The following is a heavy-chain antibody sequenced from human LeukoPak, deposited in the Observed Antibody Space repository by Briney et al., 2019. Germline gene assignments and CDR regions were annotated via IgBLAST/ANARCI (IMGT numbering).Heavy chain of an antibody. J-gene: IGHJ4*02. CDR1: GFTFSSYW. D-gene: IGHD1-26*01. Sequence: SGGSLRLSCAASGFTFSSYWMSWVRQAPGKGLEWVSVIYSGGSTYYADSVKGRFTISRHNSKNTLYLQMNSLRAEDTAVYYCARSFGGSSYWGQGTLVTVSS. CDR2: IYSGGST. V-gene: IGHV3-53*04. CDR3: ARSFGGSSY.